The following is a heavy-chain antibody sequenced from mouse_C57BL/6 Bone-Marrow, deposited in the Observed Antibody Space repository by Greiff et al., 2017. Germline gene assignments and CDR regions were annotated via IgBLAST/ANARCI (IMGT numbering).Heavy chain of an antibody. V-gene: IGHV1-80*01. CDR1: GYAFSSYW. Sequence: QVQLQQSGAELVKPGASVKISCKASGYAFSSYWMNWVKQRPGQGLEWIGQIYPGDGDTNYNGKFKGKATLTADKSSSTAYMQLSSLTSEDSAVYFCAREDDYGDYAMDYWGQGTSVTVSS. D-gene: IGHD2-4*01. CDR3: AREDDYGDYAMDY. J-gene: IGHJ4*01. CDR2: IYPGDGDT.